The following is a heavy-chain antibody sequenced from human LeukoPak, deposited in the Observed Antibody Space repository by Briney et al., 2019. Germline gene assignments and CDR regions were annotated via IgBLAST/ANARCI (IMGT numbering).Heavy chain of an antibody. CDR2: TYHSGST. CDR1: GYSISSGYY. V-gene: IGHV4-38-2*01. CDR3: ARLQASPYYFDY. J-gene: IGHJ4*02. Sequence: PSETLSLTCAVSGYSISSGYYWGWIRQPPGKGLEWIGSTYHSGSTYYNPSLKSRVTISVDKSKNQFSLKLSSVTAADTAVYYCARLQASPYYFDYWGQGTLVTVSS.